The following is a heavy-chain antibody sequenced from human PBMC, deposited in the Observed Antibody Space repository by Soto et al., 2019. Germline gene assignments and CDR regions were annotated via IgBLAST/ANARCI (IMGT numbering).Heavy chain of an antibody. Sequence: ASVKVSCKASGYTFTGDYMHWVRQAPGQGLEWMGWINPNSGGTNYAQKFQGRVTMTRDTSISTAYMELSRLRSDDTAVYYCASNSGYEQIYYYYGMDVWGQGTTVTVSS. D-gene: IGHD5-12*01. CDR3: ASNSGYEQIYYYYGMDV. CDR2: INPNSGGT. CDR1: GYTFTGDY. V-gene: IGHV1-2*02. J-gene: IGHJ6*02.